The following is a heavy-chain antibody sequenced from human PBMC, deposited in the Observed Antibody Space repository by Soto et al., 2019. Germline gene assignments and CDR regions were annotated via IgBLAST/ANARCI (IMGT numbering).Heavy chain of an antibody. J-gene: IGHJ4*02. Sequence: SETLSLTCTVSGGSISDCYWSWIRQPAGKGLEWIGRIYTSGSTNYNPSLKSRVTMSLDTSKNQFSLKLTSVTAADTAVYYCARDSAPRAFDYWGQGTLVTVSS. V-gene: IGHV4-4*07. CDR3: ARDSAPRAFDY. CDR1: GGSISDCY. CDR2: IYTSGST.